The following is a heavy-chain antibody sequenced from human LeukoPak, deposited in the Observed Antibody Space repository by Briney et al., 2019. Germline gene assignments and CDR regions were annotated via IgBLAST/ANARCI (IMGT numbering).Heavy chain of an antibody. CDR1: GGSISSSNW. CDR3: ARLTSFGELYYFDY. J-gene: IGHJ4*02. D-gene: IGHD3-10*01. V-gene: IGHV4-39*01. Sequence: SETLSLTCAVSGGSISSSNWWSWVRQPPGKGLEWIGSIYYSGSTYYNPSLKSRVTISVDTSKNQFSLKLSSVTAADTAVYYCARLTSFGELYYFDYWGQGTLVTVSS. CDR2: IYYSGST.